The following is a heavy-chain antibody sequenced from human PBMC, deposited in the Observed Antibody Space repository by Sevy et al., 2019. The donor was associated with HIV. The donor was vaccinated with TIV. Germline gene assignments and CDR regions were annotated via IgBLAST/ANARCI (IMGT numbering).Heavy chain of an antibody. Sequence: GGSLRLSCAASGFTFSSYDMSWVRQAPGKGLEWVSVISGSGVSTYYADSVKGRFTISRDNSKNTLYLQLNSLRAEDTAVYYCAKSMGGFDAFDFWGQGTMVTVSS. J-gene: IGHJ3*01. CDR3: AKSMGGFDAFDF. CDR1: GFTFSSYD. CDR2: ISGSGVST. D-gene: IGHD6-25*01. V-gene: IGHV3-23*01.